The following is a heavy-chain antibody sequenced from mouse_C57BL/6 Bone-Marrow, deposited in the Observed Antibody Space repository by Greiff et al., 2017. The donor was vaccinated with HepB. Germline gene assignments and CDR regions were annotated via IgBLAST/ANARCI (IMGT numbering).Heavy chain of an antibody. V-gene: IGHV1-5*01. Sequence: EVQLQQSGTVLARPGASVKMSCKTSGYTFTSYWMHWVKQRPGQGLEWIGAIYPGNSDTSYNQKFKGKAKLTAVTSASTAYMALSSLTNEDSAVYYCTRRITTVVRYFDYWCQGTTLTVSS. CDR2: IYPGNSDT. CDR3: TRRITTVVRYFDY. CDR1: GYTFTSYW. D-gene: IGHD1-1*01. J-gene: IGHJ2*01.